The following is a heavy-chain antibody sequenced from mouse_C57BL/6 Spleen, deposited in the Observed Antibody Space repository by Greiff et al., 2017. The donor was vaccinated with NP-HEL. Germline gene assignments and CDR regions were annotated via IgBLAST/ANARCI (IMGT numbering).Heavy chain of an antibody. CDR3: ALITTVVEGY. CDR1: GYTFTSYW. J-gene: IGHJ2*01. CDR2: IDPSDSET. V-gene: IGHV1-52*01. D-gene: IGHD1-1*01. Sequence: VQLQQPGAELVRPGSSVKLSCKASGYTFTSYWMHWVTQRPIQGLEWIGNIDPSDSETHYNQKFKDKATLTVYKSSSTAYMQLSSLTSEDSAVYYCALITTVVEGYWGQGTTLTVSS.